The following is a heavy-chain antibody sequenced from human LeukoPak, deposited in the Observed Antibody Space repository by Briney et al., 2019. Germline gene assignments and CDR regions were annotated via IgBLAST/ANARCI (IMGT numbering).Heavy chain of an antibody. CDR3: AKPKKGDPSPFFDY. J-gene: IGHJ4*02. CDR2: IRYDGSNK. D-gene: IGHD3-16*01. V-gene: IGHV3-30*02. Sequence: PGGSLRLSCAASGFTFSSYGMHWVRQAPGKGLEWVAFIRYDGSNKYYADSVKGRFTISRDNSKNTLYLQMNSLRAEDTAVYYCAKPKKGDPSPFFDYWGQGTLVTVSS. CDR1: GFTFSSYG.